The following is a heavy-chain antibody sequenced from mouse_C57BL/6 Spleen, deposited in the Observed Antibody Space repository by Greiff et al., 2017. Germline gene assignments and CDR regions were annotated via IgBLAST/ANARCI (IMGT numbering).Heavy chain of an antibody. CDR2: IDPSDSET. Sequence: VQLQQPGAELVRPGSSVKLSCKASGYTFTSYWMHWVKQRPIQGLEWIGNIDPSDSETHYNQKFKDKATLTVDKSSSTAYMQLSSLTSEDSAVYYCARERVYYYGSSSYWYFDVWGTGTTVTVSS. CDR3: ARERVYYYGSSSYWYFDV. J-gene: IGHJ1*03. D-gene: IGHD1-1*01. V-gene: IGHV1-52*01. CDR1: GYTFTSYW.